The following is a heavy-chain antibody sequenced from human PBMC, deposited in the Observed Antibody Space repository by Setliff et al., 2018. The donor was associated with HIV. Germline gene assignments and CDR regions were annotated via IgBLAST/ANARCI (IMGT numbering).Heavy chain of an antibody. CDR2: ITASRLYM. J-gene: IGHJ4*02. CDR1: GFTFSSYT. V-gene: IGHV3-21*04. Sequence: PGGSLRLSCAASGFTFSSYTMIWVRQAPGKGLEWVSSITASRLYMYYADSVKGRFTISRDNAKNSLYLQMNSLRAEDTALYYCAKDSRGGFYYFDYWGQGTLVTVSS. CDR3: AKDSRGGFYYFDY. D-gene: IGHD3-16*01.